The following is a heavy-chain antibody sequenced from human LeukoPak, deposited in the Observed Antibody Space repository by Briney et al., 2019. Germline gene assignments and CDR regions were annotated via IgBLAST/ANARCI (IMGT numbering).Heavy chain of an antibody. CDR1: GFTFDDYT. Sequence: PGGSLRLSCAASGFTFDDYTLHWVRQAPGKGLEWVSLITWDGGGAYYADSVRGRFTISRDNSNNSLYLQMNSLRAEDTAVYYCAKDRKYSSGWYQGYWGQGTLVTVSS. J-gene: IGHJ4*02. D-gene: IGHD6-19*01. CDR2: ITWDGGGA. V-gene: IGHV3-43*01. CDR3: AKDRKYSSGWYQGY.